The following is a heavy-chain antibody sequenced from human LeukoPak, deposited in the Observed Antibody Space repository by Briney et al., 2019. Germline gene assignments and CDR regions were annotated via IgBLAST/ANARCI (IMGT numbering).Heavy chain of an antibody. CDR3: AKDGISAAIHYYYYMDV. J-gene: IGHJ6*03. V-gene: IGHV3-30*18. CDR1: GFTFSSYG. Sequence: PGGSLRLSCAASGFTFSSYGMHWVRQAPGKGLEWVAVISYDGSNKYYADSVKGRFTISRDNSKNTLYLQMNSLRAEDTAVYYCAKDGISAAIHYYYYMDVWGKGTTVTVSS. CDR2: ISYDGSNK. D-gene: IGHD2-2*01.